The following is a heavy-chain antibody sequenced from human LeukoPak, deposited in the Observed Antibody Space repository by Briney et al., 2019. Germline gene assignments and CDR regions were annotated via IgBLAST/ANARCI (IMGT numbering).Heavy chain of an antibody. CDR2: IVVGSGNT. D-gene: IGHD4-17*01. Sequence: GASVKVSCKASGFTFTSSAVQWVRQARGQRLEWIGWIVVGSGNTNYAQKFQERVTITRDRSTSTAYMELSSLRSEDTAVYYCAAVRAYGDYGWGFDYWGQGTLVTVSS. CDR3: AAVRAYGDYGWGFDY. V-gene: IGHV1-58*01. J-gene: IGHJ4*02. CDR1: GFTFTSSA.